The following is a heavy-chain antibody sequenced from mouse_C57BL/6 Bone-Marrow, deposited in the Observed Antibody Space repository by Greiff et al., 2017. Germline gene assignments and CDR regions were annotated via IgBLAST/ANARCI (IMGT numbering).Heavy chain of an antibody. CDR3: GPLYDGYHIWYFDV. CDR1: GYAFSSSW. CDR2: IYPGDGDT. J-gene: IGHJ1*03. D-gene: IGHD2-3*01. Sequence: QVQLKQSGPELVKPGASVKISCKASGYAFSSSWMNWVKQRPGKGLEWIGRIYPGDGDTNYNGKFKGKATLTADKSSSTAYMQLSSLTSEDSAVYFWGPLYDGYHIWYFDVWGTGTTGTVSS. V-gene: IGHV1-82*01.